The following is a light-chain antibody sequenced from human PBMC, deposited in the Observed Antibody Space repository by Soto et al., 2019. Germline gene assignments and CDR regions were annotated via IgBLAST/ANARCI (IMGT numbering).Light chain of an antibody. CDR2: VNN. Sequence: QSVLTQPPSVSGAPGQRVTISCTGSSSNIGAGYDVHWYQQLPGTAPKLLIYVNNNRPSGVPDRFSGSKSGTSASLAITGLQAEDEADYYCQSYASSLSGWVFGGGTKLTVL. J-gene: IGLJ3*02. CDR3: QSYASSLSGWV. V-gene: IGLV1-40*01. CDR1: SSNIGAGYD.